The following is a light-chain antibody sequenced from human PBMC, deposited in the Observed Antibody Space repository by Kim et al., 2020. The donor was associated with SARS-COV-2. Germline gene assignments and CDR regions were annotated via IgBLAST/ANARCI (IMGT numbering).Light chain of an antibody. J-gene: IGKJ4*01. CDR2: DAS. Sequence: VSPGERATLSCRASQSVSSNLAWYQQKRGQAPRLLIYDASTRATDIPARFSGSGSGTEFTLTISSLQSEDFAGYYCQQYNKWPLTFGGGTKVEI. CDR3: QQYNKWPLT. V-gene: IGKV3-15*01. CDR1: QSVSSN.